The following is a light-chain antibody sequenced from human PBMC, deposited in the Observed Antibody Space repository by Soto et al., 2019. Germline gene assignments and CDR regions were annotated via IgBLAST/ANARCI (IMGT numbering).Light chain of an antibody. CDR1: QSIKTY. Sequence: IVLTQSPVTLSLSPGDRATLSCRASQSIKTYMAWYQQRPGQSPRLVIYDVSTRAAGIPARFSGSVSGTDFTLTISNLDPEDFGVYFCQQRNNWPPVYTFGQGTRL. J-gene: IGKJ2*01. CDR3: QQRNNWPPVYT. V-gene: IGKV3-11*01. CDR2: DVS.